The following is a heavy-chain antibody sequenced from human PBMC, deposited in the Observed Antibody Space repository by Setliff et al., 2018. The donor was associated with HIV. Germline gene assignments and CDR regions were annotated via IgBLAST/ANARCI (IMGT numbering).Heavy chain of an antibody. Sequence: GGSLRLSCAVSGFTFSSYAMSWVRQAPGKGLEWVSAISGSAGSTYYADSVKGRFTISGDNSKNTLYLQMNSLRSEDTAVYYCARDIAAAGNAFDMWGQGTMVTVSS. CDR2: ISGSAGST. CDR1: GFTFSSYA. D-gene: IGHD6-13*01. J-gene: IGHJ3*02. V-gene: IGHV3-23*01. CDR3: ARDIAAAGNAFDM.